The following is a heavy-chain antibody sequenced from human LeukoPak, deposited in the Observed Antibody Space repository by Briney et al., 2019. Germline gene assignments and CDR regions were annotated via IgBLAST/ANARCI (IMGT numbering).Heavy chain of an antibody. CDR1: GYTFTSYD. D-gene: IGHD7-27*01. CDR3: ARATNWGFHDSY. V-gene: IGHV1-8*01. CDR2: VNPNSGNT. J-gene: IGHJ4*02. Sequence: ASVKVSCKTSGYTFTSYDLNWVRQATGQGLEWMGWVNPNSGNTGYAQKFQGRVTMTMDPSISTAYMELSSLRSEDTAVYYCARATNWGFHDSYWGQGTLVTVSS.